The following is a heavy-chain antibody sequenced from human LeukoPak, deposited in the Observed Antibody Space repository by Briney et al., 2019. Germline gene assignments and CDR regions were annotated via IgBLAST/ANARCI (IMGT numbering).Heavy chain of an antibody. J-gene: IGHJ3*02. CDR2: ISYDGSNK. CDR3: AKLYSGSSDAFDI. CDR1: GFTFSSYG. Sequence: PGGSLRLSCAASGFTFSSYGMHWVRQAPGKGLEWVAVISYDGSNKYYADSVKGRFTISRDNSKNTLYLQMNSLRAEDTAVYYCAKLYSGSSDAFDIWGQGTMVTVSS. V-gene: IGHV3-30*18. D-gene: IGHD1-26*01.